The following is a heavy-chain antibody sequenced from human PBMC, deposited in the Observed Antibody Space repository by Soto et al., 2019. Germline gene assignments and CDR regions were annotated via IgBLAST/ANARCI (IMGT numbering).Heavy chain of an antibody. D-gene: IGHD3-22*01. V-gene: IGHV1-2*04. J-gene: IGHJ4*02. CDR2: INPNSGGT. CDR1: GYTFTGYY. CDR3: ARESHPYYYDSSGYRTYFDY. Sequence: QVQLVQSGAEVKKPGASVKVSCKASGYTFTGYYMHWVRQAPGQGLEWMGWINPNSGGTNYAQKFQGWVTMTRDTSLSTAYMELSRLRSDDTAVYYCARESHPYYYDSSGYRTYFDYWGQGTLVTVSS.